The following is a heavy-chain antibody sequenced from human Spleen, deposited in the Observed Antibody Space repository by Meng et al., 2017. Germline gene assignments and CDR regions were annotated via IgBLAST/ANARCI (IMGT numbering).Heavy chain of an antibody. CDR1: GFTFSSYV. J-gene: IGHJ4*02. Sequence: GESLKISCAASGFTFSSYVMSWVRQAPGKGLEWVSAISGSGGSTYYADSVKGRFTISRDNAKNSLYLQMNSLRAEDTALYYCARQANYDDSSGYYYFDYWGQGTMVTVSS. V-gene: IGHV3-23*01. D-gene: IGHD3-22*01. CDR3: ARQANYDDSSGYYYFDY. CDR2: ISGSGGST.